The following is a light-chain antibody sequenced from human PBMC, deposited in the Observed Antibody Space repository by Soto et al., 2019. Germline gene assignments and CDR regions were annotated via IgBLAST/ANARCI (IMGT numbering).Light chain of an antibody. V-gene: IGKV2-28*01. CDR1: QSLLHSNGYNY. CDR2: LGF. J-gene: IGKJ3*01. Sequence: DMVMTQSPLSLPVSPGGPASISCGSSQSLLHSNGYNYLDWYLQKPGQSPQLLIYLGFKRASGVPDRFSGSGSGTDFTLKISRVEAEDVGVYYCMQSLQTPPFTFGPGTKVDIK. CDR3: MQSLQTPPFT.